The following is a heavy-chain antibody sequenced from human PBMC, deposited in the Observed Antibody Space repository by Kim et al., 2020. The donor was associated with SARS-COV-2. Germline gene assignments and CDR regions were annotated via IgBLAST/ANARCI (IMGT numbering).Heavy chain of an antibody. J-gene: IGHJ4*02. CDR3: AKSYMVRGPMPIFSFDY. D-gene: IGHD3-10*01. V-gene: IGHV3-23*01. Sequence: KGRFPISRDDSKNTLLRQMSSLRAEDTAVYYCAKSYMVRGPMPIFSFDYWGQGTLVTVSS.